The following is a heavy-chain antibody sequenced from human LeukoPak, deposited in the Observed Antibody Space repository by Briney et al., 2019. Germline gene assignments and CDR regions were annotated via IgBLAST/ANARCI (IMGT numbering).Heavy chain of an antibody. D-gene: IGHD3-10*01. J-gene: IGHJ4*02. CDR2: LNTDGAWI. CDR3: ARGVTNWFGEFFDY. V-gene: IGHV3-23*01. Sequence: GGSLRLSCAASGFTFRSYVMSWVRLAPGKGLEWVSGLNTDGAWIYYADSVKGRFTISRDNSENTLYLQMNSLRVEDTAIYYCARGVTNWFGEFFDYWGQGTLVTVSS. CDR1: GFTFRSYV.